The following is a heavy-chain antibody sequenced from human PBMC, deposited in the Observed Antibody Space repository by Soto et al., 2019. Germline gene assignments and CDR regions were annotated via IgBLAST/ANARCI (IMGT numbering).Heavy chain of an antibody. CDR1: GGSFTSNNW. J-gene: IGHJ4*02. Sequence: QVQLQESGPGLVKPSGTLSLTCAVSGGSFTSNNWWTWVRQPPGQGLEWIGEIYRTGSTNYNPSLKRRVTISPDKSENPFSLKVPSLTAADTAVYYCASRDPGTSVDYWGQGTLVTVSS. CDR3: ASRDPGTSVDY. CDR2: IYRTGST. V-gene: IGHV4-4*02. D-gene: IGHD1-7*01.